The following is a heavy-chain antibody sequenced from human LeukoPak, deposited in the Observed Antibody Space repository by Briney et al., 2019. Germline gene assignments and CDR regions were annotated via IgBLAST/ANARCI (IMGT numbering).Heavy chain of an antibody. D-gene: IGHD1-26*01. CDR1: GGSISSYY. J-gene: IGHJ4*02. Sequence: SETLSLTCTVSGGSISSYYWSWIRQPAGKGLEWIGRIYASGSTNYNPSLKSRVIMSIDTSKNQFSLKLSSVTAADTAVYYCARGSSGSYTVDYWGQGTLVTVSS. CDR2: IYASGST. V-gene: IGHV4-4*07. CDR3: ARGSSGSYTVDY.